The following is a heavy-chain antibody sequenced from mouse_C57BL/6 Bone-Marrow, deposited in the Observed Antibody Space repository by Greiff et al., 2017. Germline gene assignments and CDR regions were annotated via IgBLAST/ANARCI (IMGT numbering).Heavy chain of an antibody. CDR2: ISNLAYSI. V-gene: IGHV5-15*01. CDR3: ARQDWYFDV. J-gene: IGHJ1*03. Sequence: EVQGVESGGGLVQPGGSLKLSCAASGFTFSDYGMAWVRQAPRKGPEWVAFISNLAYSIYYDDTVTGRFTISRENAKNTLYLEMSSLRSEDTAMYYCARQDWYFDVWGTGTTVTVSS. CDR1: GFTFSDYG.